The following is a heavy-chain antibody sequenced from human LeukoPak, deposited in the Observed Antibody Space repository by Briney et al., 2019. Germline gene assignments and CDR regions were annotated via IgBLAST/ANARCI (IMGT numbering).Heavy chain of an antibody. D-gene: IGHD3-16*02. Sequence: SETLSLTCTVSGGSISSYYWSWIRQPPGKGLEWIGYIYYSGSTNYNPSLKSRVTISVGTSKNQFSLKLSSVTAADTAVYYCARYVWGSYPTFEDYWGQGTLVTVSS. CDR3: ARYVWGSYPTFEDY. CDR2: IYYSGST. CDR1: GGSISSYY. J-gene: IGHJ4*02. V-gene: IGHV4-59*01.